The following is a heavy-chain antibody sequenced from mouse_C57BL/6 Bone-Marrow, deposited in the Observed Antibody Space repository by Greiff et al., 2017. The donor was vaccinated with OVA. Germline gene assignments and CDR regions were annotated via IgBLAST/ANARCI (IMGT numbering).Heavy chain of an antibody. Sequence: QVQLQQSGAELMKPGASVKLSCKATGYTFTGYWIEWVKQRPGHGLEWIGEILPGSGSTNYNEKFKSKATLTVDKSSSTAYMQLSSLTSEDSAVDYCARGFITTVVRDYWGQGTTLTVSS. V-gene: IGHV1-9*01. CDR1: GYTFTGYW. D-gene: IGHD1-1*02. CDR2: ILPGSGST. J-gene: IGHJ2*01. CDR3: ARGFITTVVRDY.